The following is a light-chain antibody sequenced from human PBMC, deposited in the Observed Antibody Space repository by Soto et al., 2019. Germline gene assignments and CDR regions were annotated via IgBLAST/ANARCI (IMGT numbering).Light chain of an antibody. V-gene: IGKV3-15*01. Sequence: EIVMTQSPATLSVSPGERATLSCRASQSVSSNLAWYQQKPGQAPRLLIYGASTRATGIPARFSASGSGTEFTLTISSLQSEDFAVYYCQQYNNWPPRVTFGGGTKVEIK. CDR2: GAS. J-gene: IGKJ4*01. CDR3: QQYNNWPPRVT. CDR1: QSVSSN.